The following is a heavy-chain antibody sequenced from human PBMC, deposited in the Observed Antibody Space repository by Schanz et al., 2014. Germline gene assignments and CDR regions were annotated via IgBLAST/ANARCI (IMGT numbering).Heavy chain of an antibody. J-gene: IGHJ4*02. Sequence: QVQLVQSGAEVKKPGSSVKVSCKASGGTFSTYTLNWMRQAPGQGLEWMGWINTNTANPTYAQGFTGRFVYTLDASVTTAYLEISSLKAEDTAVYYCARGYSGYSHFDYWGQGALVTVST. D-gene: IGHD5-12*01. V-gene: IGHV7-4-1*02. CDR3: ARGYSGYSHFDY. CDR1: GGTFSTYT. CDR2: INTNTANP.